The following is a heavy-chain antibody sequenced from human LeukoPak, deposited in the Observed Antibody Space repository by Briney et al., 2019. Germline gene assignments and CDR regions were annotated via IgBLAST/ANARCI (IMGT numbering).Heavy chain of an antibody. CDR3: ARHSMAAGTS. CDR1: GGSISSFY. Sequence: PSETLSLTCTVSGGSISSFYWGWIRQPPGKGLEWIGSIYYSGSTYYNPSLKSRVTISVDTSKNQFSLKLSSVTAADTAVYYCARHSMAAGTSWGQGTLVTVSS. J-gene: IGHJ4*02. D-gene: IGHD6-13*01. CDR2: IYYSGST. V-gene: IGHV4-39*01.